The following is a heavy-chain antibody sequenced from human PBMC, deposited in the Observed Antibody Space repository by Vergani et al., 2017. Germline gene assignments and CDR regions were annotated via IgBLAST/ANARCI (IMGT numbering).Heavy chain of an antibody. CDR2: IYHSGST. Sequence: QVQLQESGPGLVKPPGTLSLTCAVSGGSIRIINWWRWVRQPPGKGLEWIGEIYHSGSTKYNPSLKSRVTRSVDKSNKQFSLKLSSATAADTAVYYCARDGFSSGWYYFDYWGQGTLVTVSS. V-gene: IGHV4-4*03. J-gene: IGHJ4*02. CDR1: GGSIRIINW. CDR3: ARDGFSSGWYYFDY. D-gene: IGHD6-19*01.